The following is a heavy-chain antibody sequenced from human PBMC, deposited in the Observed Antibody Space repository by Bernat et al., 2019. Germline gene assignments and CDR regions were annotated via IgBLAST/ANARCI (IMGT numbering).Heavy chain of an antibody. Sequence: EVQLVESGGGLVQPGGSLRLSCAASGFTFSSYAMSWVRQAPGKGLEWVSAISGSGGSTYYADSVKGRFTISRDNSKNTLYLQMNSLRAEDTAVYYCAKPRAPYGYYYYGMDVWGQGTTVTVSS. D-gene: IGHD4-17*01. CDR1: GFTFSSYA. V-gene: IGHV3-23*04. CDR3: AKPRAPYGYYYYGMDV. CDR2: ISGSGGST. J-gene: IGHJ6*02.